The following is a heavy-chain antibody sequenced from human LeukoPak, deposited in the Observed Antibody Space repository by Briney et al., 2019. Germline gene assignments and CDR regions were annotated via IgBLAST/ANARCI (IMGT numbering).Heavy chain of an antibody. V-gene: IGHV3-23*01. Sequence: GGSLRLSCADSGFTCSDYAMSWVRQAPGKELEWVSTIFKTGDSAHYADIVRGRFTISRDNSKNTLSLQMNSLRAEDTAIYYCAKLWGRHVWSFDYWGQGALVTVSS. J-gene: IGHJ4*02. CDR1: GFTCSDYA. D-gene: IGHD3-16*01. CDR2: IFKTGDSA. CDR3: AKLWGRHVWSFDY.